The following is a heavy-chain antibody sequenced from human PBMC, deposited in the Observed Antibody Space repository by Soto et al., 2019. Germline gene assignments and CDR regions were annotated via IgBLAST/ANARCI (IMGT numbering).Heavy chain of an antibody. Sequence: TGGSLRLSCAASGFTFSTYSMHWVRQAPGKGLEWVSGISWNSGNIGYADSVKGRFTISRDNAKNSLYLQMNSLRAEDTAFYYCARDMYSSSWYYFDYWGQGTLVTVSS. CDR3: ARDMYSSSWYYFDY. CDR1: GFTFSTYS. J-gene: IGHJ4*02. D-gene: IGHD6-13*01. V-gene: IGHV3-9*01. CDR2: ISWNSGNI.